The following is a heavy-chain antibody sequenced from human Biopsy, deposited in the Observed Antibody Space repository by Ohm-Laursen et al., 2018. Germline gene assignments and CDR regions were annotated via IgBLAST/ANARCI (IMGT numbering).Heavy chain of an antibody. D-gene: IGHD2-2*01. CDR2: IIPIFGTA. Sequence: ASSVKVSCKASGGTFTNYAISWVRQAPGQGLEWMGGIIPIFGTANYAQKFQGRVTITADSPTSTVDMELTSLTSDDTAVYFCAREAIGYQLPCDDWGQGTLVTVSS. J-gene: IGHJ4*02. CDR3: AREAIGYQLPCDD. V-gene: IGHV1-69*01. CDR1: GGTFTNYA.